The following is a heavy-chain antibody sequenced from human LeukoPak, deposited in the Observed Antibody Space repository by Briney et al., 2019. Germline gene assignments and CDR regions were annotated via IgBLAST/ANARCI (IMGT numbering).Heavy chain of an antibody. CDR1: EFTVSSNY. Sequence: GGSLRLSCAASEFTVSSNYMAWVRQPPGKGLEWVSVIFGGGGTYYAGSVRGRFTISRDNSQNTLFLQMNSLRAEDTAVYYCASWPGAWYGEDYWGQGTRVTVSS. CDR3: ASWPGAWYGEDY. D-gene: IGHD3-10*01. CDR2: IFGGGGT. V-gene: IGHV3-53*01. J-gene: IGHJ4*02.